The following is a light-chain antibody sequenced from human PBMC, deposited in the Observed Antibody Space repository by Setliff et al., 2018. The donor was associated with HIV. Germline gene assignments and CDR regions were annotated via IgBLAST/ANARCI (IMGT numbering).Light chain of an antibody. CDR3: AAWDDSLSGYV. J-gene: IGLJ1*01. CDR1: SSNIGRNY. CDR2: RSN. V-gene: IGLV1-47*01. Sequence: QSVLTQPPSASGTPGQRVPVSCSGRSSNIGRNYVCWYQQLPGTAPKLLISRSNQRPSGVPDRFSGSKSGTSASLAISGLRSEDEADYYCAAWDDSLSGYVFGTGTKVTVL.